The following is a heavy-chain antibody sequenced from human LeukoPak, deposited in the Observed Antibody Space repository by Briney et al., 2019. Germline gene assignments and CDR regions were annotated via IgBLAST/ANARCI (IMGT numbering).Heavy chain of an antibody. CDR2: ISSSSSTI. Sequence: GGSLRLSCAASGFTFSSYSMNWVRQAPRKGLEWVSYISSSSSTIYYAGSVKGRFTISRDNAKNSLFLLMNSLRAEDTAVYYCARSRGSSGSYPFDYWGQGTLVTVSS. V-gene: IGHV3-48*01. CDR1: GFTFSSYS. CDR3: ARSRGSSGSYPFDY. J-gene: IGHJ4*02. D-gene: IGHD1-26*01.